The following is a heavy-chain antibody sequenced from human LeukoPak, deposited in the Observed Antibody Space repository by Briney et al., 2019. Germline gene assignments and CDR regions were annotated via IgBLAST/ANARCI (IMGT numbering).Heavy chain of an antibody. CDR3: ARDLNYYGSGRSLDY. D-gene: IGHD3-10*01. V-gene: IGHV1-46*01. J-gene: IGHJ4*02. Sequence: ASVKVSCKASGYTFTSYYMHWVRQAPGRGLEWMGIINPSGGSTSYAQKFQGRVTMTRDTSTSTVYMELSSLRSEDTAVYYCARDLNYYGSGRSLDYWGQGTLVTVSS. CDR1: GYTFTSYY. CDR2: INPSGGST.